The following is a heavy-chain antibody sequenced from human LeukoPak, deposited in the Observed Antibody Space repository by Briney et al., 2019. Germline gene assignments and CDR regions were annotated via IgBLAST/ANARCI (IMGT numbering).Heavy chain of an antibody. CDR2: IRDSSNSI. CDR3: ARAVVAATRGDY. D-gene: IGHD2-15*01. CDR1: GFTFSSYS. Sequence: PGGSLGLSCAASGFTFSSYSMNWVRQAPGKGLEWVSYIRDSSNSINHADSVKGRFTISRDNAKNSVYLQMNSLSAEDTAVYYCARAVVAATRGDYWGQGTLVTVSS. V-gene: IGHV3-48*01. J-gene: IGHJ4*02.